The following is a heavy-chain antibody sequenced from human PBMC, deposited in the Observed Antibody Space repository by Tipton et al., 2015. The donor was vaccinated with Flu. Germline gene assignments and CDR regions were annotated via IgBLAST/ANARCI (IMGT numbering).Heavy chain of an antibody. CDR2: MDHRGST. CDR1: GGSFSGYY. V-gene: IGHV4-34*01. Sequence: TLSLTCAVYGGSFSGYYGSWIRQPPGKGLEWIGEMDHRGSTTYNPSLKSRVTMSVDTPKNQFSLKLTSVTAADTAVYYCARAEIGDFDYWGQGTLVTVSS. D-gene: IGHD2/OR15-2a*01. CDR3: ARAEIGDFDY. J-gene: IGHJ4*02.